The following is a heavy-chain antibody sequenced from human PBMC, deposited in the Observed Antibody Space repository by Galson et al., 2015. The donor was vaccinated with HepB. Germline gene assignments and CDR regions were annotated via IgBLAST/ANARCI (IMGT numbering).Heavy chain of an antibody. CDR3: ARDTARSLEFSGLDY. CDR1: GGTFSSYA. D-gene: IGHD3-10*01. CDR2: INPSGGST. J-gene: IGHJ4*02. V-gene: IGHV1-46*01. Sequence: SVKVSCKASGGTFSSYAISWVRQAPGQGLEWMGIINPSGGSTSYAQKFQGRVTMTRDTSTSTVYMELSSLRSEDTAVYYCARDTARSLEFSGLDYWGQGTLVTVSS.